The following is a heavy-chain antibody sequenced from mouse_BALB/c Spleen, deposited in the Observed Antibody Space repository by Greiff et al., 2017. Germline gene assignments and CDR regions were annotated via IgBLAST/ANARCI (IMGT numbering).Heavy chain of an antibody. CDR2: ISSGGST. Sequence: DVKLVESGGGLVKPGGSLKLSCAASGFTFSSYAMSWVRQTPEKRLEWVASISSGGSTYYPDSVKGRFTISRDNARNILYLQMSSLRSEDTAMYYCARGGDYDYDWYFDVWGAGTTVTVSS. CDR1: GFTFSSYA. V-gene: IGHV5-6-5*01. J-gene: IGHJ1*01. CDR3: ARGGDYDYDWYFDV. D-gene: IGHD2-4*01.